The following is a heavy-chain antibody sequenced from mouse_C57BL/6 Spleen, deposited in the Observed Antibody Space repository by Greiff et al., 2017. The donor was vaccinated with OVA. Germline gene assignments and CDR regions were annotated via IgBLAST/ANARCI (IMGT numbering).Heavy chain of an antibody. V-gene: IGHV1-53*01. CDR2: INPSNGGT. J-gene: IGHJ1*03. CDR3: ARGGYYGKVSWYFDV. CDR1: GYTFTSYW. D-gene: IGHD1-1*01. Sequence: QVQLQQPGTELVKPGASVKLSCKASGYTFTSYWMHWVKQRPGQGLVWIGNINPSNGGTNYNEKFKSKATLTVDKSSSTAYMQLSSLTSEDSAVYYCARGGYYGKVSWYFDVWGTGTTVTVSS.